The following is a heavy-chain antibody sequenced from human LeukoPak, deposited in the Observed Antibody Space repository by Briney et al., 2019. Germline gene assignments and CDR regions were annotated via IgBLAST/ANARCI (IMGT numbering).Heavy chain of an antibody. J-gene: IGHJ4*02. Sequence: PGGSLRLSCAASGFTFSDYAMTWVRPTPGKGLAWVSVISGGGDSVDYADSVTGRFTISRDNSKNTLYLQMNRLRAEDTVLCYCAKLGCTGTICYANYWGQGTLVTVSS. CDR3: AKLGCTGTICYANY. V-gene: IGHV3-23*01. CDR2: ISGGGDSV. D-gene: IGHD2-2*01. CDR1: GFTFSDYA.